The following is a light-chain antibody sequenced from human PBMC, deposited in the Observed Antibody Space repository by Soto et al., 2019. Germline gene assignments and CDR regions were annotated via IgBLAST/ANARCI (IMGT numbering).Light chain of an antibody. CDR3: CSYADSYTCV. V-gene: IGLV2-11*01. J-gene: IGLJ1*01. CDR2: DVT. Sequence: QSVLTQPRSVSGSPGQAVTISCTGTSSDGGGYKYVSLYQQHPGKAPKLRIYDVTKRPSGVPDRFSGSKSANTAALTISGLQAEDEADYYCCSYADSYTCVFRTGTKVTVL. CDR1: SSDGGGYKY.